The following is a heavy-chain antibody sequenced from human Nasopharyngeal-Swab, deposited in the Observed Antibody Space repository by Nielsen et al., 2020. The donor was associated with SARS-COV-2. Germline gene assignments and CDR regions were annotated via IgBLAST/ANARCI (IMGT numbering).Heavy chain of an antibody. Sequence: ASVKVSCKSSGYTFTDYYIHWVRQAPGQGPEWMGRISAASGGTNYAQIFRGRVTVTRDTSTSTTYMELTNLRSDDMATYYCARSCGTVGCPFDPWGQGTLVTVSS. D-gene: IGHD2-21*01. CDR2: ISAASGGT. V-gene: IGHV1-2*06. J-gene: IGHJ5*02. CDR3: ARSCGTVGCPFDP. CDR1: GYTFTDYY.